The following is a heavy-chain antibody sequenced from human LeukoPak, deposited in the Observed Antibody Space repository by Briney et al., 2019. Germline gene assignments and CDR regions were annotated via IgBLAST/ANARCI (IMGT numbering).Heavy chain of an antibody. CDR3: ARVSVIVGATTTNWFDP. V-gene: IGHV3-74*01. CDR2: INSDGSST. J-gene: IGHJ5*02. Sequence: PGGSLRLSCAASGFTFSSYWMHWVRQAPGKGLVWVSRINSDGSSTSYADSAKGRFTISRDNAKNTLYLQMNSLRAEDTAVYYCARVSVIVGATTTNWFDPWGQGTLVSVSS. D-gene: IGHD1-26*01. CDR1: GFTFSSYW.